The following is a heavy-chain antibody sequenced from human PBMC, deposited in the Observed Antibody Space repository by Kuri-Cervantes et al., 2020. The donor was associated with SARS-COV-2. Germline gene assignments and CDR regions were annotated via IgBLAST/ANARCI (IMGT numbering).Heavy chain of an antibody. J-gene: IGHJ4*02. D-gene: IGHD5-18*01. CDR2: ISYDGSNK. Sequence: GGSLRLSCAASGFTFSIYGMHWVRQAPGKGLEWVAVISYDGSNKYYADSVKGRFTISRDNAKNSLYLQMNSLRAEDTAVYYCASERGYSYGTFDYWGQGTLVTVSS. CDR3: ASERGYSYGTFDY. CDR1: GFTFSIYG. V-gene: IGHV3-30*03.